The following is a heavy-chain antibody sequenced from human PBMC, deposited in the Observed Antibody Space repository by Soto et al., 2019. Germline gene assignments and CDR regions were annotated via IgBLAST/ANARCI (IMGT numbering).Heavy chain of an antibody. J-gene: IGHJ4*02. Sequence: GGSLRLSCAASGFTFRSYGMHWVRQAPGKGLEWVSIIWFDGVNKYYADSVKDRFTISRDNSKNTLYLQMNSLRAEDTAVYYCAREYFHSSGYSPLDYWGQGTLVTVSS. CDR2: IWFDGVNK. CDR1: GFTFRSYG. D-gene: IGHD3-22*01. CDR3: AREYFHSSGYSPLDY. V-gene: IGHV3-33*01.